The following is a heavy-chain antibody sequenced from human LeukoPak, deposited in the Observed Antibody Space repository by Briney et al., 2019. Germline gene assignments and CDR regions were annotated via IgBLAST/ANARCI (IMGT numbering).Heavy chain of an antibody. D-gene: IGHD2-2*01. CDR2: INPNSGGT. Sequence: ASVKVSCKASGYTFTGYYMHWVRQALGQGLEWMGWINPNSGGTNYAQKFQGKVTMTRDTSISTAYVELSRLRSDDTAVYYCARDSQLSRAYAFDIWGQGTMVTVSS. V-gene: IGHV1-2*02. CDR1: GYTFTGYY. CDR3: ARDSQLSRAYAFDI. J-gene: IGHJ3*02.